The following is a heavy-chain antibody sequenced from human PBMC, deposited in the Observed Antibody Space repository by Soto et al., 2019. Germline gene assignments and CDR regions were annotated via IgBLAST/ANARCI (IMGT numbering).Heavy chain of an antibody. V-gene: IGHV4-59*08. CDR1: GGSISTYY. CDR2: IYDSGST. CDR3: ARHGGRYCSGGTCYSYWHFDL. Sequence: QVQLQESGPGLVKPSETLSLTCTVSGGSISTYYWSWIRQPPGKGLEWIGYIYDSGSTDYNPSLKSRGTTSVDTSKNQFSLKLSSVTAADTAVYYCARHGGRYCSGGTCYSYWHFDLWGRGTLVTVSS. J-gene: IGHJ2*01. D-gene: IGHD2-15*01.